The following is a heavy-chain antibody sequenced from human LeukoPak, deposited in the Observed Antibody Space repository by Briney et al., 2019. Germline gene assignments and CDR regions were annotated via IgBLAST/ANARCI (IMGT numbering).Heavy chain of an antibody. D-gene: IGHD3-22*01. CDR2: IYSGGST. Sequence: GGSLRLSCAASGFTVSSNYMSWVRQAPGKGLEWVSVIYSGGSTYYADSVKGRFTISRDNSKNTLYLQMNSLRAEDTAVYYCARDYDSSGYLAWWGQGTLVTVSS. CDR3: ARDYDSSGYLAW. V-gene: IGHV3-66*01. CDR1: GFTVSSNY. J-gene: IGHJ4*02.